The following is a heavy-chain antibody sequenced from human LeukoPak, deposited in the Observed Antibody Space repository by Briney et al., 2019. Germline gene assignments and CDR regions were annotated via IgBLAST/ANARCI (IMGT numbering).Heavy chain of an antibody. V-gene: IGHV1-18*01. CDR3: ARGPRVFGPLPGYYYMDV. Sequence: GASVKVSCKASGYTFTSYGISWVRQAPGQGLEWMGWISAYNGNTNYAQKLQGRVPMTTDTSTSTAYMELRSLRSDDTAVYYCARGPRVFGPLPGYYYMDVWGKGTTVTVSS. CDR2: ISAYNGNT. J-gene: IGHJ6*03. CDR1: GYTFTSYG. D-gene: IGHD3/OR15-3a*01.